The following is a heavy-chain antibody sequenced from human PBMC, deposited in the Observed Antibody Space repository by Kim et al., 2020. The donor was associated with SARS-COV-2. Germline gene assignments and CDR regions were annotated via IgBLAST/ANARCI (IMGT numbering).Heavy chain of an antibody. CDR3: TSSTPAYCGGDCYLDY. V-gene: IGHV3-49*03. Sequence: GGSLRLSCTASGFTFGDYAMSWFRQAPGKGLEWVGFIRSKAYGGTTEYAASVKGRFTISRDDSKSIAYLQMNSLKTEDTAVYYCTSSTPAYCGGDCYLDYWGQGTLVTVSS. CDR2: IRSKAYGGTT. D-gene: IGHD2-21*02. CDR1: GFTFGDYA. J-gene: IGHJ4*02.